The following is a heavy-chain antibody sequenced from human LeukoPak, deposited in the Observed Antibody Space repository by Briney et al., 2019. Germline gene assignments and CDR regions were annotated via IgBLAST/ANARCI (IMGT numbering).Heavy chain of an antibody. CDR3: AKPNYGDYGVRTYYFDY. V-gene: IGHV3-30*18. CDR2: ISYDGSNK. J-gene: IGHJ4*02. Sequence: PGGSLRLSYAASGFTFSSYGMHWGRQAPGKGLEWGAVISYDGSNKYYADSVKGRFTISRDNSKNTLYLQMNSLRAEDTAVYYCAKPNYGDYGVRTYYFDYWGQGTLVTVSS. CDR1: GFTFSSYG. D-gene: IGHD4-17*01.